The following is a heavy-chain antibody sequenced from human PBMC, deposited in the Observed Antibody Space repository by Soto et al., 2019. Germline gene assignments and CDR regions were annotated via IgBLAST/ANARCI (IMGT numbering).Heavy chain of an antibody. CDR2: INHSGSA. CDR1: GGSFSGYF. Sequence: QVQLQQWGAGLLKSSETLSLTCAVYGGSFSGYFWSWIRQPPGKGLEWIGEINHSGSANYNPSLKSRVTISVDTSKNQFSLQLTSVTAADTAMYYCATTIWTHNWFDPWGQGTLVTVSS. J-gene: IGHJ5*02. V-gene: IGHV4-34*01. CDR3: ATTIWTHNWFDP. D-gene: IGHD1-1*01.